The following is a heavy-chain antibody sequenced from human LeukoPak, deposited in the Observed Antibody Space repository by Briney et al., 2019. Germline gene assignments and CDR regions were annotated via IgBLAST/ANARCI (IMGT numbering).Heavy chain of an antibody. J-gene: IGHJ4*02. V-gene: IGHV4-61*02. CDR2: IYTSGST. D-gene: IGHD2/OR15-2a*01. CDR1: GGSISSGSYY. CDR3: ARDLGFSTYYFDC. Sequence: SETLSLTCTVSGGSISSGSYYWSWIRQPAGEGLEWIGRIYTSGSTNYNPSLKSRVTISVDTSKNQFSLKLSSVTAADTAVYYCARDLGFSTYYFDCWGQGTLVTVSS.